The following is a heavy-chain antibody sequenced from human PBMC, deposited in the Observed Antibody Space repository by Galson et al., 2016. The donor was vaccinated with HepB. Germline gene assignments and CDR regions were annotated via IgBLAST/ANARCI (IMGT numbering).Heavy chain of an antibody. V-gene: IGHV3-74*01. D-gene: IGHD3-10*01. J-gene: IGHJ4*02. CDR3: ARGSESKENYDGTGSYYTQFDH. CDR1: GFRFHFGDSY. CDR2: IMKEGSML. Sequence: SLRLPCAGSGFRFHFGDSYFHWVRQAPGKGLVLVSRIMKEGSMLSYADSVKGRFTISRDNAKNTVYLQMNSLRAEDTAIYYCARGSESKENYDGTGSYYTQFDHWGQGTLVTVSS.